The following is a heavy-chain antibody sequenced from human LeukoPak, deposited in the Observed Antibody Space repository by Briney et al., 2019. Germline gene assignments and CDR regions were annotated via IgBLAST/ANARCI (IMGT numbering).Heavy chain of an antibody. D-gene: IGHD6-6*01. J-gene: IGHJ5*02. CDR1: GFTFSSYA. Sequence: GGSLRLSCAASGFTFSSYAMAWVRQAPGKGLEWLSYISSSSKINYADSVKGRFTISRDNAKTSLYLQMNSLRDEDTAVYYCARSANPGVHDFDPWGQGTLVTVSS. CDR2: ISSSSKI. CDR3: ARSANPGVHDFDP. V-gene: IGHV3-48*02.